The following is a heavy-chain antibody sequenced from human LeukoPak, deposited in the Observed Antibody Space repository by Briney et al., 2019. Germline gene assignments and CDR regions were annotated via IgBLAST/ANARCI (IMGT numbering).Heavy chain of an antibody. CDR1: GFTVSSNY. Sequence: GGSLRLSCAASGFTVSSNYMSWVRQAPGKGLEWVSVIYSGGSTYYADSVKGRFTISRDNSKNTLYLQMNSLRAEDTAVYYCARDPSGYYFDYWGQGTLVTVSS. CDR3: ARDPSGYYFDY. V-gene: IGHV3-66*01. J-gene: IGHJ4*02. CDR2: IYSGGST. D-gene: IGHD3-22*01.